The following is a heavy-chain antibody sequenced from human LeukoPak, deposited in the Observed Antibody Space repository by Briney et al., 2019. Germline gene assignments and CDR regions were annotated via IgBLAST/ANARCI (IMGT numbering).Heavy chain of an antibody. V-gene: IGHV3-15*01. D-gene: IGHD3-10*01. J-gene: IGHJ4*02. Sequence: GGSLRLSCAASGFNFNDAWMSWVRQAPGKGLEWVGRLKSKGSGGTTDYSAPVKGRFTISRDDSEKTLYLQMNSLKIEDTAVYFCAWELDASFGRRLENWGQGTLVTVAS. CDR3: AWELDASFGRRLEN. CDR2: LKSKGSGGTT. CDR1: GFNFNDAW.